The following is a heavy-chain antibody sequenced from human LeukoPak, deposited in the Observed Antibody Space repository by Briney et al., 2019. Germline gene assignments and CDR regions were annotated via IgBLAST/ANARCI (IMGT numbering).Heavy chain of an antibody. Sequence: SETLSLTCTVSGGSISSYYWSWIRQPPGKGLEWIGYIYYSGSTNYNPSLKSRVTISVDTSRNQFSLKLSSVSAADTAVYYCARVSEGYCSSTSCLSFDYWGQGTLVTVSS. J-gene: IGHJ4*02. V-gene: IGHV4-59*01. CDR3: ARVSEGYCSSTSCLSFDY. D-gene: IGHD2-2*01. CDR1: GGSISSYY. CDR2: IYYSGST.